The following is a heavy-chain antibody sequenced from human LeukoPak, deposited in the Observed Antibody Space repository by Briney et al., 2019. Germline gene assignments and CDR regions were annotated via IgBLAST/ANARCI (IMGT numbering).Heavy chain of an antibody. V-gene: IGHV4-59*01. CDR2: TYYSGSA. D-gene: IGHD5-24*01. J-gene: IGHJ4*02. CDR1: GGSISSYY. CDR3: ARGGSRDGYNRPLDY. Sequence: PSETLSLTCAVSGGSISSYYWSWIRQPPGKGLEWIGCTYYSGSANYSPSLKSRVTMSVDTSKNQFSLRLSSVTAADTAVYYCARGGSRDGYNRPLDYWGQGTLVSVSS.